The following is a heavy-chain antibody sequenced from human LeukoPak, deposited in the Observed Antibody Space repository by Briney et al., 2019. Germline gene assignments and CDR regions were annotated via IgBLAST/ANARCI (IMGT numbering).Heavy chain of an antibody. CDR3: ARGGTYLGH. J-gene: IGHJ4*02. V-gene: IGHV5-51*01. D-gene: IGHD1-26*01. CDR1: AYTFTTSC. Sequence: GESLKISCKGSAYTFTTSCIGWVRQMPGKDLEWVGSIYPSYSDTRYSRSLKGQVSISADKSISTAYLKWRSLKASDTAMYYCARGGTYLGHWGQGTLVTVSS. CDR2: IYPSYSDT.